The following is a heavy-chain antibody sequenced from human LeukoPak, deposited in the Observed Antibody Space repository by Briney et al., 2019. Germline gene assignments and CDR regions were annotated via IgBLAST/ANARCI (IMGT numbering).Heavy chain of an antibody. V-gene: IGHV4-34*01. CDR3: ARGTVAGSVFNLAKTKFDY. D-gene: IGHD6-19*01. J-gene: IGHJ4*02. Sequence: PSETLSLTCAVYGGSFSGYYWSWIRQPPGKGLEWIGEINHSGSTNYNLSLKSRVTISVDTSKNQFSLKLSSVTAADTAVYYCARGTVAGSVFNLAKTKFDYWGQGTLVTVSS. CDR2: INHSGST. CDR1: GGSFSGYY.